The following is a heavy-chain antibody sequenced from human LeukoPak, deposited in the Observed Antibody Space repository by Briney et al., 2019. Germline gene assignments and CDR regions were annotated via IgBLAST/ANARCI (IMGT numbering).Heavy chain of an antibody. J-gene: IGHJ4*02. CDR2: ISGFGGAT. V-gene: IGHV3-23*01. D-gene: IGHD6-13*01. Sequence: GGSLRLSCAASGFTFNNYAMNWVRQAPGKGLEWVSGISGFGGATNYADSVKGRFTISRDNSKNTLYLQMNSLRAEDTAVYYCAKEGDSSSWYEDWGQGTLVIFSS. CDR1: GFTFNNYA. CDR3: AKEGDSSSWYED.